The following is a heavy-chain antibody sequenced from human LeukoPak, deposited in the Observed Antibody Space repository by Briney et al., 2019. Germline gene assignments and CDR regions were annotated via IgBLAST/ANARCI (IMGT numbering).Heavy chain of an antibody. J-gene: IGHJ5*02. CDR3: ARDSSAIADNWFDP. D-gene: IGHD2-2*02. CDR2: LYNCATT. CDR1: GGSICSYY. V-gene: IGHV4-59*01. Sequence: SETLSLTCTVSGGSICSYYWSWTRQPPGKGLEWIGYLYNCATTNYNPSLKSRVTISVDTSKNQFSLNLSSVTAADTAVYYCARDSSAIADNWFDPWGQGTLVTVSS.